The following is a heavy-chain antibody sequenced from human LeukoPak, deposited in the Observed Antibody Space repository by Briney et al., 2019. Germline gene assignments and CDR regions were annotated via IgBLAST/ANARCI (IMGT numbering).Heavy chain of an antibody. CDR1: GGSISSYY. CDR3: ARGNGSYRTFDY. Sequence: PSGTLSLTCTVSGGSISSYYWSWIRQPPGKGLEWIGYIFYSGSTNYNPSLKSRVTISVDTSKNQFSLKLSSVTAADTAVYYCARGNGSYRTFDYWGQGTLVTVSS. V-gene: IGHV4-59*01. J-gene: IGHJ4*02. CDR2: IFYSGST. D-gene: IGHD1-26*01.